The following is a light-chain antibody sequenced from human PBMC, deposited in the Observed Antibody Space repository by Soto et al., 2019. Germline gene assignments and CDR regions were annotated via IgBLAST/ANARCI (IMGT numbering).Light chain of an antibody. V-gene: IGKV3-20*01. CDR2: AAS. Sequence: EIALTQSPGTLSLSPGERATLSCRASQGLGNKYLAWYQQRPGQAPSLLIYAASSRATGVPDRFSGSGSGTDFTLTISRLEPEDFAVYYCQQYTNAHGITFGQGTRLEIK. J-gene: IGKJ5*01. CDR1: QGLGNKY. CDR3: QQYTNAHGIT.